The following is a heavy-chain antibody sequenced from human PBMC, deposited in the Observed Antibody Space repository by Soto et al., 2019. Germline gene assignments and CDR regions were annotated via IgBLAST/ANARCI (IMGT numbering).Heavy chain of an antibody. CDR2: ISSSGDYI. J-gene: IGHJ4*02. Sequence: GGSLRLSCPASGITFTRQSMNMVRQAPGKGLEWVSSISSSGDYIHYADSVKGRFTVSRDNAKNSLSLQMNSLRAEDTAVYYCAAEGYDSGGYYYFAYWGQGT. V-gene: IGHV3-21*01. CDR1: GITFTRQS. D-gene: IGHD3-22*01. CDR3: AAEGYDSGGYYYFAY.